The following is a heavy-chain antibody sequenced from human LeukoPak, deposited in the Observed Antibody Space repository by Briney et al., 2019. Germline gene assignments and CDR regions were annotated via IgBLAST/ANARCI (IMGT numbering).Heavy chain of an antibody. V-gene: IGHV1-18*01. Sequence: ASVKISCKASGYTFISYGISWVRHAPGQELEWMGWISAYNGNTNYTQKLQGRVTISTDTPTSTASTGMWSPRSDDTPAYYCARDVRTTEFAYWGQRILVTVSS. CDR1: GYTFISYG. CDR3: ARDVRTTEFAY. J-gene: IGHJ4*02. D-gene: IGHD1-7*01. CDR2: ISAYNGNT.